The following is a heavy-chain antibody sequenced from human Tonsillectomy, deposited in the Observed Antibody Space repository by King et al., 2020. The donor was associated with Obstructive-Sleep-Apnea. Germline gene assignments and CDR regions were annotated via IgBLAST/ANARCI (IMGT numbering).Heavy chain of an antibody. D-gene: IGHD3-9*01. J-gene: IGHJ3*02. CDR1: GFTFSSYW. V-gene: IGHV3-74*02. CDR3: TRGLRYSDWIRQDDAFDI. CDR2: IHRDGSST. Sequence: QLVQSGGGLVQPGGSLRLSCAASGFTFSSYWMHWVRQAPGKGLVWVSRIHRDGSSTSYADSVKGRFIISRENAKNTLYLQMNSLRAEDTAVYYCTRGLRYSDWIRQDDAFDIWGQGTMVTVSS.